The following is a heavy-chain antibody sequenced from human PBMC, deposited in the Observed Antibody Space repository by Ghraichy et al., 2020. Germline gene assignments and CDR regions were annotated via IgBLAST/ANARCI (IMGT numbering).Heavy chain of an antibody. CDR2: IYYSGST. CDR1: GGSISSSSYY. D-gene: IGHD4-17*01. J-gene: IGHJ6*03. CDR3: ARDEGPSRLFYGDYGDRGYYYYYMDV. V-gene: IGHV4-39*07. Sequence: SETLSLTCTVSGGSISSSSYYWGWIRQPPGKGLEWIGSIYYSGSTYYNPSLKSRVTISVDTSKNQFSLKLSSVTAADTAVYYCARDEGPSRLFYGDYGDRGYYYYYMDVWGKGTTVTVSS.